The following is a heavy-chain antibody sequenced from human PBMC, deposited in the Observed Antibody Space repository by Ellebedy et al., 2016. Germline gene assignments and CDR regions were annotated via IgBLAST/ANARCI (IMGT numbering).Heavy chain of an antibody. CDR3: ARAEGYKYALDS. J-gene: IGHJ4*02. V-gene: IGHV3-53*05. Sequence: GGSLRLSXAASGFTVTTNYMTWVSQAPGRGLEWVSVIFSGRHTSYADSVKGRFTTSTDNSKNTLFLQMNSLRAEDTAVYYCARAEGYKYALDSWGLGTLVTVSP. D-gene: IGHD5-18*01. CDR1: GFTVTTNY. CDR2: IFSGRHT.